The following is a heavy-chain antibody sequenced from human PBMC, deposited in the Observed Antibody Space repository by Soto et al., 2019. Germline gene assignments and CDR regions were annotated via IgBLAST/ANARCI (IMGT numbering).Heavy chain of an antibody. CDR3: ARTKCSGGSCYSWSLDY. CDR1: GGSITTGGYY. J-gene: IGHJ4*02. D-gene: IGHD2-15*01. V-gene: IGHV4-31*03. CDR2: RYYSEST. Sequence: SDTLSLTCTVSGGSITTGGYYWSWIRQLPGKGLEWIGHRYYSESTYYNPSLKSRVSISLDTSKNQFSLKLSFVTAADTAMYYCARTKCSGGSCYSWSLDYWGQGTPVTVSS.